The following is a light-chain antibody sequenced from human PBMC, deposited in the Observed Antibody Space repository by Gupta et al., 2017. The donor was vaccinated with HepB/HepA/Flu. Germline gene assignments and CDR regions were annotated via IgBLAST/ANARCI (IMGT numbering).Light chain of an antibody. CDR3: QQGDTVRQT. CDR2: WAS. J-gene: IGKJ1*01. Sequence: DIVMTQSPDSLAVSLGERATINCKSSQSIFNNCLAWYQQKAGQPPKLLIYWASTRESGLPDRISGSASATDITLSISKLPAADVAVYCCQQGDTVRQTFGQGTKVEIK. CDR1: QSIFNNC. V-gene: IGKV4-1*01.